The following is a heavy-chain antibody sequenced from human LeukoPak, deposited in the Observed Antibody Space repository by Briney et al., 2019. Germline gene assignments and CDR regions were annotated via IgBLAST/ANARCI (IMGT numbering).Heavy chain of an antibody. CDR2: ISSSGSTI. V-gene: IGHV3-11*01. J-gene: IGHJ6*03. CDR3: ARVQLVDYYYYSYMDV. Sequence: PGGSLRLSCAASGFTFSDYYMSWIRQAPGKGLEWVSYISSSGSTIYYADSVKGRFTISRDNAKNSLYLQMNSLRAEDTALYYCARVQLVDYYYYSYMDVWGEGTTVTVSS. D-gene: IGHD6-6*01. CDR1: GFTFSDYY.